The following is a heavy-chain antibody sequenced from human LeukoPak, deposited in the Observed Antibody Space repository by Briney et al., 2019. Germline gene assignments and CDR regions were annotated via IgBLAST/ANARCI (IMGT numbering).Heavy chain of an antibody. D-gene: IGHD3-22*01. CDR2: IRGSADST. CDR1: GFTFSSHA. V-gene: IGHV3-23*01. CDR3: ARDYSSGYRDDAFDI. Sequence: GGSLRLSCAASGFTFSSHAMNWVRQAPGKGLQWVSGIRGSADSTYYADSVKGRFTISRDNSKNTLYLQMNSLRAEDTAVYYCARDYSSGYRDDAFDIWGQGTMVTVSS. J-gene: IGHJ3*02.